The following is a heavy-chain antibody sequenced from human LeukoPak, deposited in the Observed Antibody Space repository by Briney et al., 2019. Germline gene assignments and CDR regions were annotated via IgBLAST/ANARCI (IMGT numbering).Heavy chain of an antibody. CDR3: ARQPTVGGNP. Sequence: PSETLSLTCTVSGGSISSGDYYWSWMRQPPGKGLEWSGYIYYSGSTYYNPSLKSRVTISVDTSKNQFSLKLSSVTAADTAVYYCARQPTVGGNPWGQGTLVTVSS. D-gene: IGHD4-23*01. CDR2: IYYSGST. J-gene: IGHJ5*02. CDR1: GGSISSGDYY. V-gene: IGHV4-30-4*01.